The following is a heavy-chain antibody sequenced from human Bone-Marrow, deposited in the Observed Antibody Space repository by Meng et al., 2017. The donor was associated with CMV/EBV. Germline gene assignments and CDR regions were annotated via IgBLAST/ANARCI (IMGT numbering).Heavy chain of an antibody. D-gene: IGHD3-10*01. CDR1: GFTFSSYS. Sequence: GESLKISCAASGFTFSSYSMNWVRQAPGKGLEWVSSISSSSSYIYYADSVKGRFTISRDNSKNTPYLQMNSLRAEDTAVYYCARYMVRGIYYGMDVWGQGTTVTVSS. CDR3: ARYMVRGIYYGMDV. CDR2: ISSSSSYI. V-gene: IGHV3-21*01. J-gene: IGHJ6*02.